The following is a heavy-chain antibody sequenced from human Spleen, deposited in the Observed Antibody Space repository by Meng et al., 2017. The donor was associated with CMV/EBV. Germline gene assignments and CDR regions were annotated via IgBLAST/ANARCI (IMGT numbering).Heavy chain of an antibody. CDR2: ISSSSRYI. CDR1: GFTFSSYS. D-gene: IGHD3-16*01. V-gene: IGHV3-21*01. Sequence: GESLKISCAASGFTFSSYSMNWVRQAPGKGPEWVSSISSSSRYIYYADSVKGRFTISRDNAKNSLYLQMSSLRGEDTAVYYCARDNLGNGMDVWGQGTTVTVSS. CDR3: ARDNLGNGMDV. J-gene: IGHJ6*02.